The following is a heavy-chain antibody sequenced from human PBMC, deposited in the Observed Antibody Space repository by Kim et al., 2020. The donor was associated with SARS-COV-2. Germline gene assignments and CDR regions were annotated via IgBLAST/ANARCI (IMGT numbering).Heavy chain of an antibody. CDR2: ISYDGSNK. CDR1: GFTFSSYA. Sequence: GGSLRLSCAASGFTFSSYAMHWVRQAPGKGLEWVAVISYDGSNKYYADSVKGRFTISRDNSKNTLYLQMNSLRAEDTAVYYCARDGYYYGSGSYSFYGMDVWGQGTTVTVSS. D-gene: IGHD3-10*01. J-gene: IGHJ6*02. CDR3: ARDGYYYGSGSYSFYGMDV. V-gene: IGHV3-30-3*01.